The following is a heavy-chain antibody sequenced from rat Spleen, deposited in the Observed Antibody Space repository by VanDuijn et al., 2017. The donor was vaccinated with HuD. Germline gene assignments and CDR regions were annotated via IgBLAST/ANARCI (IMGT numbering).Heavy chain of an antibody. V-gene: IGHV5-17*01. CDR2: IIYDGSRI. D-gene: IGHD4-3*01. Sequence: EVQLVESGGGLVQPGRSLKLSCAASGFIFSDYAMAWVRQAPKKGLEWVATIIYDGSRIYYRDSVKGRFTISRDNAKSTLYLQMDSLGSEDTATYFCARHNSGYGVMDAWGQGASVTVSS. CDR1: GFIFSDYA. J-gene: IGHJ4*01. CDR3: ARHNSGYGVMDA.